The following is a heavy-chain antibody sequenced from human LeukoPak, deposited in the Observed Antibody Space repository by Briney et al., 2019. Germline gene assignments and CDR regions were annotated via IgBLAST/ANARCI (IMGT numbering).Heavy chain of an antibody. J-gene: IGHJ3*02. CDR3: ASRGYCSSTSCYGGAFDI. D-gene: IGHD2-2*01. Sequence: GESLKISCKGSGYSFTSYWIGWVRQMPGKGLEWMGIIYPGDSDTRYSPSFQGQVTISADKSISTAYLQWSSLKASDTAMYYCASRGYCSSTSCYGGAFDIWGQGTMVTVSS. V-gene: IGHV5-51*01. CDR1: GYSFTSYW. CDR2: IYPGDSDT.